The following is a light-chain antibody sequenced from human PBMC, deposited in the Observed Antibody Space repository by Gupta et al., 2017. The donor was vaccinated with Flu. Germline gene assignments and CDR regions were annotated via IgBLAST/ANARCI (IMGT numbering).Light chain of an antibody. J-gene: IGLJ3*02. CDR1: NIGRES. Sequence: SYVLPQPPSVSVAPGQTARIPCGGDNIGRESVHWYQQKSGQAPVLVVYEDRFRPSGIPERFSGSNSANTATLTISRTEAGDEADYYCQVWDSNSEQWVFGGGTKVTVL. CDR3: QVWDSNSEQWV. V-gene: IGLV3-21*02. CDR2: EDR.